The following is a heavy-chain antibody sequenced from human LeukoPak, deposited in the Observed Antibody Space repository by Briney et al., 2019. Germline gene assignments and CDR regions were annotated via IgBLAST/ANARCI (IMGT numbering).Heavy chain of an antibody. Sequence: SETLSLTCAVYGGSFSGYYWSWIRQPPGKGLEWIGEINHSGSTNYNPSLKSRVTISVDTSKNQFSLKLSSVTAADTAVYYCARDLGYDSSGTPSAFDIWGQGTMVTVSS. J-gene: IGHJ3*02. V-gene: IGHV4-34*01. D-gene: IGHD3-22*01. CDR1: GGSFSGYY. CDR2: INHSGST. CDR3: ARDLGYDSSGTPSAFDI.